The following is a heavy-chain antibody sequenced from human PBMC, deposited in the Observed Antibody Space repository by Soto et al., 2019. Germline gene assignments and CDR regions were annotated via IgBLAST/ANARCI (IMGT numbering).Heavy chain of an antibody. CDR2: ISYDGSNK. V-gene: IGHV3-30-3*01. CDR1: GFTFSSYA. CDR3: ARGHTDMVYDLAQIGY. D-gene: IGHD5-18*01. J-gene: IGHJ4*02. Sequence: SGGSLRLSCAASGFTFSSYAMHWVRQAPGKGLEWVAVISYDGSNKYYADSVKGRFTISRDNSKNTLYLQMNSLRAEDTAVYYCARGHTDMVYDLAQIGYWGQGTLVTVSS.